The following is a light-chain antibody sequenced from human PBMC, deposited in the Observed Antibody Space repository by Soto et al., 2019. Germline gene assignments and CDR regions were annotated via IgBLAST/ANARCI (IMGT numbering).Light chain of an antibody. CDR2: DVS. CDR1: SSDVGGYNY. CDR3: SSYTSSSTPP. J-gene: IGLJ2*01. Sequence: QSALTQPDSVSGSPGQSITISCTGTSSDVGGYNYVSWYQQHPGKAPKLMIYDVSNRPSGVSNRFSGSKSGNTASLTISGLQAEDEADYYCSSYTSSSTPPFGGGTKLTVL. V-gene: IGLV2-14*01.